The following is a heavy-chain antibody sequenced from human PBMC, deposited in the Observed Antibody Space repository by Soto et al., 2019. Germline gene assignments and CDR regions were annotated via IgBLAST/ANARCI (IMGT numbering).Heavy chain of an antibody. CDR3: ASSRPPHIWVIDY. V-gene: IGHV4-34*01. CDR2: INHSGST. D-gene: IGHD2-21*01. CDR1: GASLSGYY. J-gene: IGHJ4*02. Sequence: QVQLQQWGAGLLKPSETLSLTCTVYGASLSGYYWGWIRQPPGKGPEWIGEINHSGSTNYNPSLESRVTISVDTSKNQFSLKLTSATAADTAMYYCASSRPPHIWVIDYWGQGTLVTVSS.